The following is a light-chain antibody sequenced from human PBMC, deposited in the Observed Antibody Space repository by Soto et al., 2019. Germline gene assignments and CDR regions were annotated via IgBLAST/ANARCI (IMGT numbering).Light chain of an antibody. J-gene: IGKJ2*01. CDR3: QQWDT. V-gene: IGKV1-5*03. CDR2: KAS. Sequence: DIQMTQSPSTLSASVGDRVTITCRASQSISSWLAWYQQKPGKAPKLLIYKASSLESGVPSRFSGSGSGTEFTLTISSLQPDDFATYYCQQWDTFGQGTKM. CDR1: QSISSW.